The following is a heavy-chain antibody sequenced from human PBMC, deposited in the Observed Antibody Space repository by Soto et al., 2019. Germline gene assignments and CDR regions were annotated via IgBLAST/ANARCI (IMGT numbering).Heavy chain of an antibody. CDR1: GFTFSSYA. J-gene: IGHJ5*02. CDR2: ISGSGGST. Sequence: GGSLRLSCAASGFTFSSYAMSWVRQAPGKGLEWVSAISGSGGSTYYADSVKGRFTISRDNSKNTLYLQMNSLRAEDTAVYYCATGYDYVWGSYEPFDPWGQGTLVTVSS. V-gene: IGHV3-23*01. CDR3: ATGYDYVWGSYEPFDP. D-gene: IGHD3-16*01.